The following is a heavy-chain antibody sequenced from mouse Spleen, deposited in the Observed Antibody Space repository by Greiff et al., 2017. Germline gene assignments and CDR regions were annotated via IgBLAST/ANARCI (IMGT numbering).Heavy chain of an antibody. CDR1: GFTFSSYG. D-gene: IGHD1-2*01. CDR2: ISGGGSYT. Sequence: EVMLVESGGGLVKPGGSLKLSCAASGFTFSSYGMSWVRQTPEKRLEWVATISGGGSYTYYPDSVKGRFTISRDNAKNNLYLQMSSLRSEDTALYYCARHGTTATWYFDVWGAGTTVTVSS. J-gene: IGHJ1*01. V-gene: IGHV5-9-2*01. CDR3: ARHGTTATWYFDV.